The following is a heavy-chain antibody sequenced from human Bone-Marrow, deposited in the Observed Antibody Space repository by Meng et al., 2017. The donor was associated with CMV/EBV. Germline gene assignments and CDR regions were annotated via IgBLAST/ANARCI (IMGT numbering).Heavy chain of an antibody. D-gene: IGHD2-15*01. Sequence: GESLKISCAASGFTLSTYAMTWVRQVSGKGLEWVSVLYDSGRYTDYADSVKGRFTTFRANSKNTLYLQMNSLRAEDTAIHYCAKMMGYCSGGRCASQPFDSWGQGTLVTVSS. CDR1: GFTLSTYA. CDR2: LYDSGRYT. V-gene: IGHV3-23*01. J-gene: IGHJ4*02. CDR3: AKMMGYCSGGRCASQPFDS.